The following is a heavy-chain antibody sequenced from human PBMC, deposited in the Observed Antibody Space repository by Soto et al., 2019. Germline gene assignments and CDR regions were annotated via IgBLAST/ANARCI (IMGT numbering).Heavy chain of an antibody. V-gene: IGHV1-69*13. CDR2: IIPIFGTA. CDR1: GGTFSSYA. D-gene: IGHD4-17*01. CDR3: ARGYGGYFHWFDP. J-gene: IGHJ5*02. Sequence: SVKVSCKASGGTFSSYAISWVRQAPGQGLEWMGEIIPIFGTANYAQKFQGRVTITADESTSTAYMELSSLRSEDTAVYYCARGYGGYFHWFDPWGQGTLVTVSS.